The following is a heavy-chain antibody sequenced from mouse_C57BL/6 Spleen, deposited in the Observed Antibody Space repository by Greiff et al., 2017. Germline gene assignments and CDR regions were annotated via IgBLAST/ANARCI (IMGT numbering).Heavy chain of an antibody. V-gene: IGHV1-78*01. Sequence: VQLQESDAELVKPGASVKISCKVSGYTFTDHTIHWMKQRPEQGLEWIGYIYPRDGSTKYNEKFKGKATLTADKSSSTAYMQLSSLTSEDSAVYFCARAAARATAWFAYWGQGTLVTVSA. CDR1: GYTFTDHT. J-gene: IGHJ3*01. CDR2: IYPRDGST. CDR3: ARAAARATAWFAY. D-gene: IGHD3-1*01.